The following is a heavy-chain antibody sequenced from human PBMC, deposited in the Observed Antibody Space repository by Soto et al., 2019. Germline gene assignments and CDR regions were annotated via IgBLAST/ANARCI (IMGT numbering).Heavy chain of an antibody. D-gene: IGHD5-18*01. V-gene: IGHV1-69*13. CDR2: IIPIFGTA. CDR3: ARDQGYSYGWSYYYYGMDV. CDR1: GGTFSSYA. J-gene: IGHJ6*02. Sequence: ASVKVSCKASGGTFSSYAISWVRQAPGQGLEWMGGIIPIFGTANYAQKFQGRVTITADESTSTAYMELSSLRSEDTAVYYCARDQGYSYGWSYYYYGMDVWGQGTTVTSP.